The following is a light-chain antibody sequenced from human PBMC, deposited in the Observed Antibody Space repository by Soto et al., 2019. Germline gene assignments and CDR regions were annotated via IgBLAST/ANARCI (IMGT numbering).Light chain of an antibody. CDR1: SSNIGAGYD. V-gene: IGLV1-40*01. CDR2: GNT. J-gene: IGLJ3*02. Sequence: QSVLTQPPSVSGAPGQRVTISCTGSSSNIGAGYDVHWYHHLPGTAPKLLIYGNTNRPSGISDRFSASKSGSSASLAITGLQAEDEADYYCLSYDSSLRAWVFGGGTKLTVL. CDR3: LSYDSSLRAWV.